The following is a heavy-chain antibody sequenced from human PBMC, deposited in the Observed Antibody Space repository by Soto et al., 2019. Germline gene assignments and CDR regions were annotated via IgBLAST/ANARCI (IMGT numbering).Heavy chain of an antibody. Sequence: SVKVSCKASGGTFSRYGINWVRQAPGHGLEWMGGIIPLFGTANYAQKFQGRVTITADESTSTAHMELRSLRSEDTAVYYCARDYGHDCSGGNCYFYFWGQGTLVTVSS. D-gene: IGHD2-15*01. V-gene: IGHV1-69*13. CDR1: GGTFSRYG. CDR3: ARDYGHDCSGGNCYFYF. CDR2: IIPLFGTA. J-gene: IGHJ4*02.